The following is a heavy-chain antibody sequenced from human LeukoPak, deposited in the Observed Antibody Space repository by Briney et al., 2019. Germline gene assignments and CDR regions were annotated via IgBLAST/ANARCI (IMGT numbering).Heavy chain of an antibody. CDR2: IWCDGSNK. V-gene: IGHV3-33*08. D-gene: IGHD6-19*01. J-gene: IGHJ4*02. Sequence: PGGSLRLSCAASGFTFSSYGMHWVRQAPGKGLEWVTVIWCDGSNKFYADSVKGRFTISRDNSKNTLYLQMNSLRAEDTAVYYCARTYRSGWYYFDYWGQGTLVTVSS. CDR3: ARTYRSGWYYFDY. CDR1: GFTFSSYG.